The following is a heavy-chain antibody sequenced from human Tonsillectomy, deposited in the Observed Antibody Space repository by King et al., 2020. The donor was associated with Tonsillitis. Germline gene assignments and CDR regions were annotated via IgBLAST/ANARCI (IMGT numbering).Heavy chain of an antibody. CDR1: GGTFSSYA. V-gene: IGHV1-69*14. J-gene: IGHJ3*02. CDR2: IIPIFGTA. Sequence: QLVQSGAEVKKPGSSVKVSCKASGGTFSSYAISWVRQAPGQGLEWMGGIIPIFGTANYAQTFQGRVTITADKSTSTAYMELSSLRSEDTAVYYCARGRTPSYDILTFDAFDIWGQGTMVTVSS. CDR3: ARGRTPSYDILTFDAFDI. D-gene: IGHD3-9*01.